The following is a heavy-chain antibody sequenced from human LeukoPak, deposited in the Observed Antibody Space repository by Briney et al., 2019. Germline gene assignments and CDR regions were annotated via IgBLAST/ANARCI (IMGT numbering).Heavy chain of an antibody. CDR3: ARVGSTWSYFDY. J-gene: IGHJ4*02. CDR2: MSGSSNYI. V-gene: IGHV3-21*01. D-gene: IGHD6-13*01. CDR1: GFTFSSYS. Sequence: GGSLRLSCAASGFTFSSYSMNWVRQAPGKGLEWVSFMSGSSNYIYYADSVKGRFTISRDNAKNSLYLQMNRLRAEDTAVYYCARVGSTWSYFDYWGQGTLVTASS.